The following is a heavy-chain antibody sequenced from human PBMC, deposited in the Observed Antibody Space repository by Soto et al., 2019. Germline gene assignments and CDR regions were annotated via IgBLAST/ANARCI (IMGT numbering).Heavy chain of an antibody. Sequence: PGESLKISCAASEFTFDKYYMTWVRQAPGKGPEWVANIKPDGSEQYYVDSVKGRFTISRDNANNSLYLQMNSLRASLLWFGEWNYYGMDVWGQGTTVTVSS. CDR2: IKPDGSEQ. CDR3: NYYGMDV. D-gene: IGHD3-10*01. J-gene: IGHJ6*02. V-gene: IGHV3-7*01. CDR1: EFTFDKYY.